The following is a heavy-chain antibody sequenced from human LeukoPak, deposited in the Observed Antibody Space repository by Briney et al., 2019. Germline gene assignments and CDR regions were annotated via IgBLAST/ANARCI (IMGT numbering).Heavy chain of an antibody. Sequence: SETLSLTCTVSGGSISSYYXXXXRQPPGKGLGWIGYIYYSGSTNYNPSLKSRVTISVDTSKNQFSLKLSSVTAADTAVYYCARARIVVPRYYYGMDVWGQGTTVTVSS. J-gene: IGHJ6*02. CDR1: GGSISSYY. D-gene: IGHD3-22*01. CDR3: ARARIVVPRYYYGMDV. CDR2: IYYSGST. V-gene: IGHV4-59*01.